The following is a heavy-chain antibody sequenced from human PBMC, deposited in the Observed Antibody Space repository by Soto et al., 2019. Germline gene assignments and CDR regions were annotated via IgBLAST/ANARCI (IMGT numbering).Heavy chain of an antibody. CDR1: GYTFTSYD. Sequence: QVHLVQSGAEVRKPGASVKVSCKASGYTFTSYDINWVRQATGQGLEWMGWMNPNSGNTAYAQKFQGRVTMTRNTSISPAHMELRSLRSEDTAVYYCARERTRGFDPWGQGTLVTVSS. J-gene: IGHJ5*02. CDR3: ARERTRGFDP. V-gene: IGHV1-8*01. CDR2: MNPNSGNT.